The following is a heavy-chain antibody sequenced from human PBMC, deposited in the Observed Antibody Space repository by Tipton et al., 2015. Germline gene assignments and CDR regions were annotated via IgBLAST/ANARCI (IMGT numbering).Heavy chain of an antibody. CDR2: VNHSGRN. V-gene: IGHV4-39*01. CDR3: ARHEGYCSSIGCYFFYGLDA. D-gene: IGHD2-2*01. Sequence: LRLSCTVSGGSINTSSYYWGWIRQPPGKGLEWIGEVNHSGRNNYNLSLKSRVTISVDKFKNQFSLELNSVTAADTAVYYCARHEGYCSSIGCYFFYGLDAWGQGTTVTVSS. CDR1: GGSINTSSYY. J-gene: IGHJ6*02.